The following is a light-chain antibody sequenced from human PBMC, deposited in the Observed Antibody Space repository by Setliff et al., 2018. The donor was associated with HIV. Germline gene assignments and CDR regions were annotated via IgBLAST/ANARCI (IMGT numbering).Light chain of an antibody. J-gene: IGLJ1*01. V-gene: IGLV2-23*02. Sequence: QSALAQPASVSGSPGQSITISCTGTSSDVGSYNLVSWYQQHPGKAPKLMIYEVTKRPPGVSNRFSGSKSGNTASLTISGLQAEDEADYFCCSYAGSNDYVFGSGTKVTV. CDR3: CSYAGSNDYV. CDR1: SSDVGSYNL. CDR2: EVT.